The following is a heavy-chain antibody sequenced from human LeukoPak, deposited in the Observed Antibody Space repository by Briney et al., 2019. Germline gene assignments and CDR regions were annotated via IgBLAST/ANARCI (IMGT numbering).Heavy chain of an antibody. D-gene: IGHD2-21*02. J-gene: IGHJ2*01. CDR1: GGSFSGYY. V-gene: IGHV4-34*01. CDR3: ASGTAFPDWYFDL. Sequence: SETLSLTCAVYGGSFSGYYWSWIRQPPGKGLEWIGEINHSGSTSYNPSLKSRVAISVATSKNQFALKLSSVTAADTAVSYCASGTAFPDWYFDLWGRGTLVTVSS. CDR2: INHSGST.